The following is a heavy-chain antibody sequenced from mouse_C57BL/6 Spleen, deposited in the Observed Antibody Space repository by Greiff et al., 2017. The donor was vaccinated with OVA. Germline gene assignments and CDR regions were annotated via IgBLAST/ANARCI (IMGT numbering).Heavy chain of an antibody. CDR2: IDPETGGT. Sequence: QVHVKQSGAELVRPGASVTLSCKASGYTFTDYEMHWVKQTPVHGLEWIGAIDPETGGTAYNQKFKGKAILTADKSSSTAYMELRSLTSEDSAVYYCTRKYDGYPYYAMDYWGQGTSVTVSS. J-gene: IGHJ4*01. D-gene: IGHD2-3*01. CDR1: GYTFTDYE. CDR3: TRKYDGYPYYAMDY. V-gene: IGHV1-15*01.